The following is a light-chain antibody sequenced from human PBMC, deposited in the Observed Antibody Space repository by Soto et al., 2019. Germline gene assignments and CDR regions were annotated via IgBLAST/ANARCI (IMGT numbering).Light chain of an antibody. V-gene: IGKV3-20*01. CDR3: QQYGSSPT. CDR1: QSVSSSY. J-gene: IGKJ4*01. CDR2: GAS. Sequence: EIVLTQSPGTLSLSPGERATLSCRASQSVSSSYLAWYQQKPGQAPRLLIYGASSRATGIPDRFSGSGSGTEFTLNISRLEPEDFAVYYCQQYGSSPTFGGGTKVEIK.